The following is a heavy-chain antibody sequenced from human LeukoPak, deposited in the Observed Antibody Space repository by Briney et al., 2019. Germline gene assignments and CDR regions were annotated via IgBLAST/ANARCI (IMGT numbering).Heavy chain of an antibody. V-gene: IGHV1-69*04. Sequence: SAVKVSCKASGGTFSSYAISWVGQAPGRGLEGMGRIIPILGIANYAQKFQGRVTITADKSTSTDYMELSSLRSEDTAVYYCARVEYIVATIPRDYYYYDMDGWGQGTTVTVSS. J-gene: IGHJ6*02. CDR2: IIPILGIA. CDR3: ARVEYIVATIPRDYYYYDMDG. D-gene: IGHD5-12*01. CDR1: GGTFSSYA.